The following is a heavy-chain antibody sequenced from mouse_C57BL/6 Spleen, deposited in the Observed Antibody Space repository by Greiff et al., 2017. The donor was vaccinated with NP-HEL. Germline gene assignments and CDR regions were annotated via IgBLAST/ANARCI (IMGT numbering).Heavy chain of an antibody. D-gene: IGHD1-1*01. J-gene: IGHJ2*01. CDR3: ARNHYYYGSSFDY. CDR1: GYTFTSYW. CDR2: IHPNSGST. V-gene: IGHV1-64*01. Sequence: QVHVKQPGAELVKPGASVKLSCKASGYTFTSYWMHWVKQRPGQGLEWIGMIHPNSGSTNYNEKFKSKATLTVDKSSSTAYMQLSSLTSEDSAVYYCARNHYYYGSSFDYWGQGTTLTVSS.